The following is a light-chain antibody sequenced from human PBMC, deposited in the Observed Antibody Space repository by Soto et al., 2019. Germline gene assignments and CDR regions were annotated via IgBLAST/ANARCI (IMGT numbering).Light chain of an antibody. Sequence: AIQMTQSPSSLSASVGDRVTITCRASQGIKNDLGWYQQKPGRAPKLLIYVASNLQSGVPSRFSGSGSGTEFTLTISSLQPDDFATYYCQEYNSYWTFGQGTKVDIK. CDR1: QGIKND. V-gene: IGKV1-6*01. CDR2: VAS. J-gene: IGKJ1*01. CDR3: QEYNSYWT.